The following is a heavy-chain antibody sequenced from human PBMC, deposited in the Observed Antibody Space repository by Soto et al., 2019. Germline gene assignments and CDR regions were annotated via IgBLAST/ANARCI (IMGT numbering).Heavy chain of an antibody. CDR3: ARDSHRWGSRAFDI. J-gene: IGHJ3*02. D-gene: IGHD2-21*01. V-gene: IGHV4-59*01. Sequence: SETLSLTCTVSGGSISSYYWSWIRQPPGKGLEWIGYIYYSGSTNYNPSLKSRVTISVDTSKNQFSLKLSSVTAADTAVYYCARDSHRWGSRAFDIWGQGTMVTVSS. CDR2: IYYSGST. CDR1: GGSISSYY.